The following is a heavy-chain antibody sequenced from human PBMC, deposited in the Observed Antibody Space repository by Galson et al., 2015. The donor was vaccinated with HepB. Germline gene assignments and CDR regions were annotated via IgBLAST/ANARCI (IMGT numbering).Heavy chain of an antibody. CDR2: MNPNSGNT. CDR1: GYTFTSYD. J-gene: IGHJ4*02. CDR3: ARTESSGWSYFDY. Sequence: SVKVSCKASGYTFTSYDINWVRQATGQGLEWMGWMNPNSGNTGYAQKFQGRVTMTRNTSISTAYMELSSLRSEDTAVYYCARTESSGWSYFDYWGQGTLVTVSS. D-gene: IGHD6-19*01. V-gene: IGHV1-8*01.